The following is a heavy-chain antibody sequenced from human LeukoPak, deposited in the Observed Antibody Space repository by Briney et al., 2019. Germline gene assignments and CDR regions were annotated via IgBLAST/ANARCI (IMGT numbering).Heavy chain of an antibody. J-gene: IGHJ4*02. CDR2: IYTSGST. Sequence: SETLSLTCTVSGVSISSYYWSWIRQPAGKALEWIGRIYTSGSTNYNPSLKSRVTMSVDTSKNQFSLKLSSVTAADTAVYYCARDRYYYDSSGYYALDYWGQGTLVTVSS. D-gene: IGHD3-22*01. V-gene: IGHV4-4*07. CDR1: GVSISSYY. CDR3: ARDRYYYDSSGYYALDY.